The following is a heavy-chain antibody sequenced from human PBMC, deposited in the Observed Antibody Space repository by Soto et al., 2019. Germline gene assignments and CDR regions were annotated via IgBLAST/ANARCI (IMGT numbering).Heavy chain of an antibody. CDR1: GFTFSSYS. CDR2: ISSSSRTI. Sequence: PGGSLRLSCAASGFTFSSYSMNWVRQAPGKGLEWVSYISSSSRTIYYADSEKGRFTISRDNAKNSLYLQMNSLRDEDTAVYYCAREEMHILGPRGSYRYFDYWGQGTLVTVSS. CDR3: AREEMHILGPRGSYRYFDY. V-gene: IGHV3-48*02. D-gene: IGHD1-26*01. J-gene: IGHJ4*02.